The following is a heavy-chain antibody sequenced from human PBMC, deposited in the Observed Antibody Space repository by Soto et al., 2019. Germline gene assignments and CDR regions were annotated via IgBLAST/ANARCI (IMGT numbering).Heavy chain of an antibody. J-gene: IGHJ4*02. CDR1: GFSLTTSGLG. CDR2: IYWDDDK. Sequence: QITLNESGPTVVRPTETLTLTCRFSGFSLTTSGLGVGWIRQSPGKAPEWLALIYWDDDKRYSAALKSRLTITKDTSKNQVVLTVSDLDPTDTATYYCAHRVLRTVFGLVTTTATYFDFWGQGTPVAVSS. CDR3: AHRVLRTVFGLVTTTATYFDF. V-gene: IGHV2-5*02. D-gene: IGHD3-3*01.